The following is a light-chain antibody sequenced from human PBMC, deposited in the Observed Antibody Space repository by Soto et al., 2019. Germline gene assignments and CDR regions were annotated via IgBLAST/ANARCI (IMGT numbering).Light chain of an antibody. CDR1: QSVSSSY. CDR3: QQYNSWPLT. CDR2: GAS. J-gene: IGKJ4*01. Sequence: EIVLTQSPGTLSLSPGERATLSCRASQSVSSSYLAWYQQKPGQAPRLLIYGASSRATGIPDRFSGSGSGTDFTLTISRLEPEDFAVYSCQQYNSWPLTFGGGTKVEIK. V-gene: IGKV3-20*01.